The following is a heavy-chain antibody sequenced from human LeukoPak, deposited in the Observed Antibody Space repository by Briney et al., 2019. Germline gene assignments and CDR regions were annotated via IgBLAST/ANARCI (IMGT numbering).Heavy chain of an antibody. Sequence: GASVKVSYKPSGGTFSSYAISWVRQAPGQGLEWMGGIIPIFGTANYAQMFQGRVTITSDESTSTAYMELSSLRFEDTAVYYCARDPRGYCSGGSCYSIRYFQHWGQGTLVTVSS. CDR2: IIPIFGTA. CDR1: GGTFSSYA. V-gene: IGHV1-69*13. D-gene: IGHD2-15*01. CDR3: ARDPRGYCSGGSCYSIRYFQH. J-gene: IGHJ1*01.